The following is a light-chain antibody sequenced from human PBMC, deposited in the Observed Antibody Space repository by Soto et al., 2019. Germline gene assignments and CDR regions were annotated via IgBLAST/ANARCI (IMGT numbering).Light chain of an antibody. J-gene: IGKJ1*01. CDR2: DAS. CDR1: QSINTW. V-gene: IGKV1-5*01. CDR3: QKYNTYWT. Sequence: DIQMTQSPSTLSASVGDRVTITCRASQSINTWLAWYQQRPGRAPKLLIYDASSLQSGVPSRFSGSGSATEFTLTISSLQPDDSAIYYCQKYNTYWTFGQGTKVDIK.